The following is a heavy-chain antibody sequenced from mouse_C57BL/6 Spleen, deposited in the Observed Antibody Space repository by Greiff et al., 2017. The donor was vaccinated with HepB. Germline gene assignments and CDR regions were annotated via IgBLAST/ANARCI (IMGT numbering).Heavy chain of an antibody. V-gene: IGHV2-6-1*01. CDR2: IWSDGST. CDR3: ARHPTRNYYAMDY. CDR1: GFSLTSYG. J-gene: IGHJ4*01. Sequence: VKLMESGPGLVAPSQSLSITCTVSGFSLTSYGVHWVRQPPGKGLEWLVVIWSDGSTTYNSALKSRLSISKDNSKSQVFLKMNSLQTDDTAMYYCARHPTRNYYAMDYWGQGTSVTVSS.